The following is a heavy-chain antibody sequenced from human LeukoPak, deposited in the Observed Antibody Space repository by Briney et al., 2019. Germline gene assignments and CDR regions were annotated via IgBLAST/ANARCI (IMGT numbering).Heavy chain of an antibody. CDR2: IYTSGGT. D-gene: IGHD2-15*01. CDR1: GGSITNLNYY. Sequence: SETLSLTCTVSGGSITNLNYYWTWIRQPVGKRLEWIGRIYTSGGTDYNPSLKTRTTLSVDKSKNQFSLNLASLTAADTALYYCAGRGSDSGTFDIWGPGTFVTVSS. CDR3: AGRGSDSGTFDI. V-gene: IGHV4-61*02. J-gene: IGHJ3*02.